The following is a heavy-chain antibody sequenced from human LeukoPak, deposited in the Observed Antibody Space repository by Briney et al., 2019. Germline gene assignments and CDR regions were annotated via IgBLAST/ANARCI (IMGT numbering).Heavy chain of an antibody. J-gene: IGHJ4*02. V-gene: IGHV1-24*01. D-gene: IGHD3-22*01. Sequence: GASVKVSCKVSGYTLTELSMHWVRQAPGKGLEWMGGFDPEDGETIYAQKFQGRVTMTEDTSTDTAYMELSSLRSEDTAVYYCATRANYYDSSGYYYVGWGQGTPVTVSS. CDR1: GYTLTELS. CDR3: ATRANYYDSSGYYYVG. CDR2: FDPEDGET.